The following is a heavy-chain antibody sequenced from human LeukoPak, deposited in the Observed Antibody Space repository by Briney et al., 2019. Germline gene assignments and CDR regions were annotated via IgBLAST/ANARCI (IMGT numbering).Heavy chain of an antibody. D-gene: IGHD2/OR15-2a*01. CDR3: ARDWNSMGYYYHMDV. Sequence: GGSLRLSCAASGFTFSSYEMNWVRQAPGKGLEWVSCISSGNIYIYYADSVKGRFTISRDNAKNSLFLQMNSLRAEDTAVYYCARDWNSMGYYYHMDVWGKGTTVTVSS. J-gene: IGHJ6*03. CDR1: GFTFSSYE. CDR2: ISSGNIYI. V-gene: IGHV3-21*01.